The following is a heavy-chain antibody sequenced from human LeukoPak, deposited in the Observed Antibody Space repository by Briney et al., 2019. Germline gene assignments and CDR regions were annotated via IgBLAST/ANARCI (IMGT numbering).Heavy chain of an antibody. Sequence: GGTLRLSCAASGFTFSSYGMSWVRQAPGKGLEWVSAISGSGGSTYYADSVKGRFTISRDNSKNTLYLQMNSLRAEDTAVYYCAKTPYGDPVRWFDPWGQGTLVTVSS. CDR3: AKTPYGDPVRWFDP. V-gene: IGHV3-23*01. J-gene: IGHJ5*02. D-gene: IGHD4-17*01. CDR1: GFTFSSYG. CDR2: ISGSGGST.